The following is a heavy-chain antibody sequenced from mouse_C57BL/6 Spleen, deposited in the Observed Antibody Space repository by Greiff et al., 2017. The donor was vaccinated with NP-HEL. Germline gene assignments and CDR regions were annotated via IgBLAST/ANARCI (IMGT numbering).Heavy chain of an antibody. CDR3: ARDLDGNYT. CDR2: ISDGGSYT. Sequence: EVKVVESGGGLVKPGGSLKLSCAASGFTFSSYAMSWVRQTPEKRLEWVATISDGGSYTYYPDNVKGRFTISRDNAKNNLYLQMSHLKSEDTAMYYCARDLDGNYTWGQGTTLTVSS. CDR1: GFTFSSYA. J-gene: IGHJ2*01. D-gene: IGHD2-1*01. V-gene: IGHV5-4*01.